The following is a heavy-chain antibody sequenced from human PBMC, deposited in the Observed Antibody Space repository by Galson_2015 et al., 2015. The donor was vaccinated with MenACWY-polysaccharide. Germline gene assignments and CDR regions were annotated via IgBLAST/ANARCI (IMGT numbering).Heavy chain of an antibody. CDR3: ASRHEFGDYFDY. Sequence: SETLSLTCTVSGGSISSYYWSWIRQPPGKGLEWIGYIYYSGSTNYNPSLKSRVTISVDTSKNQFSLKLSSVTAADTAVYYCASRHEFGDYFDYWGQGTLVTVSS. D-gene: IGHD3-10*01. CDR1: GGSISSYY. V-gene: IGHV4-59*01. CDR2: IYYSGST. J-gene: IGHJ4*02.